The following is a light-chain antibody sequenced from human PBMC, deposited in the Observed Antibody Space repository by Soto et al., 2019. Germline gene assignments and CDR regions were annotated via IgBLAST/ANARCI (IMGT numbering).Light chain of an antibody. CDR2: RNN. CDR3: AAWDDSLSGWV. V-gene: IGLV1-47*01. CDR1: SSNIGSNY. J-gene: IGLJ3*02. Sequence: QSVLTQPPSASGTPGQRVTISCSGSSSNIGSNYVYWYQQLPGTAPKLLIYRNNQRPSGVPDRFSGSKSGTSASLAISGLRSEEEDDYYCAAWDDSLSGWVFGGGTKLTVL.